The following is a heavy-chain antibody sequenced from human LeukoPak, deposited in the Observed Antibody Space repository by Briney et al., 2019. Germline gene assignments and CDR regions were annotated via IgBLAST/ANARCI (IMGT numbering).Heavy chain of an antibody. CDR3: ARTYYDFWSGYPLVDY. Sequence: GASVKVSCKASGGTFSSYAISWVRQAPGQGLEWMGWISAYNGNTNYAQKLQGRVTMTTDTSTSTAYMELRSLRSDDTAVYYCARTYYDFWSGYPLVDYWGQGTLVTVSS. J-gene: IGHJ4*02. CDR2: ISAYNGNT. D-gene: IGHD3-3*01. V-gene: IGHV1-18*01. CDR1: GGTFSSYA.